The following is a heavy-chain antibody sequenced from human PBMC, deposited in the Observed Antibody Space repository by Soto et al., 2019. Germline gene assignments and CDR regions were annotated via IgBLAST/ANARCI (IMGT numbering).Heavy chain of an antibody. Sequence: ASVKVSFKASGYTFTSYGISWVRQAPGQGLEWMGWISAYNGNTNYAQKLQGRVTMTTDTSTSTAYMELRSLRSDDTAVYYCARAGDYYDSSGYLVYWGQGTLVTVSS. D-gene: IGHD3-22*01. CDR2: ISAYNGNT. J-gene: IGHJ4*02. CDR3: ARAGDYYDSSGYLVY. CDR1: GYTFTSYG. V-gene: IGHV1-18*01.